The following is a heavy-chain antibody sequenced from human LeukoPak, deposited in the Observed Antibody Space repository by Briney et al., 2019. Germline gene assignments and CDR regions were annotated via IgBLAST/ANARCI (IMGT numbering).Heavy chain of an antibody. Sequence: PSETLSLTCTVSGVSITGYYWSWIRQPPGKGLAWIRYVYYSGSTDNNPSLKSRVTISVDTSKNQFSLKLSSVTAADTAVYYCARGRSGYNWAFDIWGQGTMVTVSS. V-gene: IGHV4-59*01. D-gene: IGHD5-24*01. CDR2: VYYSGST. CDR3: ARGRSGYNWAFDI. J-gene: IGHJ3*02. CDR1: GVSITGYY.